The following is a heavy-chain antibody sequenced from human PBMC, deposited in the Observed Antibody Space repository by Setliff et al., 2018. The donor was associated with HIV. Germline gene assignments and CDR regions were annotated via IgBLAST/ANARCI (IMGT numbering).Heavy chain of an antibody. D-gene: IGHD3-9*01. V-gene: IGHV4-39*01. J-gene: IGHJ4*02. CDR1: GVSISTSGYY. CDR3: VHSYDILTGPIDY. CDR2: FHSSGST. Sequence: SETLSLTCNVSGVSISTSGYYWGWIRQPPGKGLEWIGSFHSSGSTSYNPSLRSRVVLSVDTSKNQFSLKLSSVTAADTAVYYCVHSYDILTGPIDYWGQGTLVTVSS.